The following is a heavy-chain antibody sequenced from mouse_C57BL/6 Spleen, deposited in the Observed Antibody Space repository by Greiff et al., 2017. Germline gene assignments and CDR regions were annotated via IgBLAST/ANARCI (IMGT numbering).Heavy chain of an antibody. CDR2: IYPSDSET. CDR3: ARGYYGSSYDYFDY. CDR1: GYTFTSYW. J-gene: IGHJ2*01. Sequence: VQLQQPGAELVRPGSSVKLSCKASGYTFTSYWMDWVKQRPGQGLEWIGNIYPSDSETHYNQKFKDKATLTVDKSSSTAYMQLSSLTSEDSAVYYCARGYYGSSYDYFDYWGQGTTLTVSS. D-gene: IGHD1-1*01. V-gene: IGHV1-61*01.